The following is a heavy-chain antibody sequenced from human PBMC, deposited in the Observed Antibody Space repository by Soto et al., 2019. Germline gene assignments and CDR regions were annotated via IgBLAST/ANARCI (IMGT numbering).Heavy chain of an antibody. V-gene: IGHV4-34*01. J-gene: IGHJ4*02. CDR1: GGSFSGYY. CDR3: ARGLYHDLLTGYSWGDY. Sequence: QVQLQQWGAGLLKPSETLSLTCAVSGGSFSGYYWSWIRQPPGKGLEWIGDINHSGSSNYIPSLKSRLRLSVDTTKKQFSLKLTSVTAADTAVYYCARGLYHDLLTGYSWGDYGGPGTLVTVSS. D-gene: IGHD3-9*01. CDR2: INHSGSS.